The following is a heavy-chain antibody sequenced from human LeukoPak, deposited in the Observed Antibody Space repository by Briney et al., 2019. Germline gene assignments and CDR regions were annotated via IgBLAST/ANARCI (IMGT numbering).Heavy chain of an antibody. V-gene: IGHV1-46*01. CDR3: ASTGDQDY. Sequence: ASVKASCKASGYTFTSYYMHWVRQAPGQGLEWMGIINPSGGSASYAQKFQERVTITRDMSTSTAYMELSSLRSEDTAVYYCASTGDQDYWGQGTLVTVSS. J-gene: IGHJ4*02. D-gene: IGHD7-27*01. CDR1: GYTFTSYY. CDR2: INPSGGSA.